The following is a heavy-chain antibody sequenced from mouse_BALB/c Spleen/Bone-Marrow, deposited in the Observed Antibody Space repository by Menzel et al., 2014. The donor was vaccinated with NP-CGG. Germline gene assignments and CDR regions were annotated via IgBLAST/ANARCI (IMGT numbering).Heavy chain of an antibody. J-gene: IGHJ4*01. CDR3: ARGLEYAVDY. CDR1: GYSFTGYT. Sequence: EVQLQQSGPELVKPGASMKISCKASGYSFTGYTMNWVKQSHGKSLEWIGLINPYNGGTSYNQKFKDKATLTVDKSSSTAYMELLSLTSEDSAVYYCARGLEYAVDYWGQGTSVTVST. CDR2: INPYNGGT. D-gene: IGHD2-13*01. V-gene: IGHV1-18*01.